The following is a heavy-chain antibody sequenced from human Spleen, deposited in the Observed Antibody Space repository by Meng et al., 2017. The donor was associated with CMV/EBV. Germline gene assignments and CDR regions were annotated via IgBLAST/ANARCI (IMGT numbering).Heavy chain of an antibody. D-gene: IGHD2-2*01. V-gene: IGHV4-31*03. CDR1: GGSISGSSYY. CDR3: ARDIVVVPAARLTDGMDV. Sequence: SETLSLTCTVSGGSISGSSYYWSWIRQHPGKGLEWIGYIYYSGSTYYNPSLKSRVTISVDTSKNQFSLKLSSVTAADTAVYYCARDIVVVPAARLTDGMDVWGQGTTVTVSS. J-gene: IGHJ6*02. CDR2: IYYSGST.